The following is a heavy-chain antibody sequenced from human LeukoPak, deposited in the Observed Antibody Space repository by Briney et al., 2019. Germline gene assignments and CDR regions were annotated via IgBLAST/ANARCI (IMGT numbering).Heavy chain of an antibody. CDR2: IHSNGGA. CDR1: GGSISNYY. D-gene: IGHD3-10*01. CDR3: ASSNLGSLGQFDP. J-gene: IGHJ5*02. V-gene: IGHV4-59*01. Sequence: SETVSLTCTVSGGSISNYYWSWIRQPPGKGLEWIGFIHSNGGANYNASLNSRATISRDTSRSQVSLKLTSVTAADTAVYYCASSNLGSLGQFDPWGQGTLVTVSS.